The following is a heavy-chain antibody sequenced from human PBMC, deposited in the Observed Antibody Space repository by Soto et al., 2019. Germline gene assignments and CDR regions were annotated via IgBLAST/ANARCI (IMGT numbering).Heavy chain of an antibody. CDR3: AREVQVHTPAFVY. J-gene: IGHJ4*02. CDR2: ISPMFGAA. Sequence: QVQLVQSGAEMKKPGSSVKVSCQSSGGTFNTYAMNWVRQAPGQGPEWMGDISPMFGAANYAPKYQGRVTTTADESTGTSYMHLSSSTSEDTALCFCAREVQVHTPAFVYWGQGTLVMVSS. V-gene: IGHV1-69*19. D-gene: IGHD3-10*01. CDR1: GGTFNTYA.